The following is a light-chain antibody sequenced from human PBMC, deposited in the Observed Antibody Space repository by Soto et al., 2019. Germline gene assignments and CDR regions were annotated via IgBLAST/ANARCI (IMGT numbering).Light chain of an antibody. J-gene: IGKJ5*01. V-gene: IGKV1D-16*01. CDR1: QDIGSH. Sequence: DIQMNQSPSSLSASVGDRVTITCRARQDIGSHLAWYQQKPEKAPNSQIYFASTLQSGVPLSCNDSGSGTDFTLTISSLEPEDVEPYSCQQFRSFPITFGQATRLEIK. CDR2: FAS. CDR3: QQFRSFPIT.